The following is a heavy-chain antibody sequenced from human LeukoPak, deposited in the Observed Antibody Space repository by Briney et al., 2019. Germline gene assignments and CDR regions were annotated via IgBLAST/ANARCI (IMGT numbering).Heavy chain of an antibody. Sequence: ASVKVSCKASGYTFTSYGISWVRQAPGQGLEWMGWISAYNGNTNYAQKFLGRVTMTTDTSTSTAYMELGNLRSDDTAMYYCAKTLRRYSPDYWGQGTLVTVSS. J-gene: IGHJ4*02. CDR3: AKTLRRYSPDY. V-gene: IGHV1-18*01. D-gene: IGHD5-18*01. CDR2: ISAYNGNT. CDR1: GYTFTSYG.